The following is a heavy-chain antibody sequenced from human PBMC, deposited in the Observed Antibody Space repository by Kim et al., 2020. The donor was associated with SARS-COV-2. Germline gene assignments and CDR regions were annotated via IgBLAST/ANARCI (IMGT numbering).Heavy chain of an antibody. J-gene: IGHJ4*02. CDR1: GGTFSSYA. CDR3: ARDLRETEITIFGVVQGPWGGYFDY. D-gene: IGHD3-3*01. Sequence: SVKVSCKASGGTFSSYAISWVRQAPGQGLEWMGGIIPIFGTANYAQKFQGRVTITADESTSTAYMELSSLRSEDTAVYYCARDLRETEITIFGVVQGPWGGYFDYWGQGTLVTVSS. V-gene: IGHV1-69*13. CDR2: IIPIFGTA.